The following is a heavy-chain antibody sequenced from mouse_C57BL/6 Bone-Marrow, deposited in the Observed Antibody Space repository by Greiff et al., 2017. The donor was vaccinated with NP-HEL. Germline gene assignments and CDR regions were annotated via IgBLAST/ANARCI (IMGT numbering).Heavy chain of an antibody. CDR1: GYTFTSYW. V-gene: IGHV1-55*01. D-gene: IGHD2-4*01. Sequence: QVQLQQPGAELVKPGASVKMSCKASGYTFTSYWITWVKQRPGQGLEWIGDIYPGSGSTNYNEKFKSKATLTVDTSSSTAYMQLSSLTSEDSAVYYCARRSGPPYYDYGREYWGKGTTLTVSS. CDR2: IYPGSGST. J-gene: IGHJ2*01. CDR3: ARRSGPPYYDYGREY.